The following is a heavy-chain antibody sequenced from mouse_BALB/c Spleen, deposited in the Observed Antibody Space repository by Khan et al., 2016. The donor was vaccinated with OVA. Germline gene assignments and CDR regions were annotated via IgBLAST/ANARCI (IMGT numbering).Heavy chain of an antibody. J-gene: IGHJ3*01. CDR1: GYSITSDYA. D-gene: IGHD2-3*01. CDR3: ARPYDGYYAWLTY. Sequence: EVKLLESGPGLVKPSQSLSLTCSVTGYSITSDYAWNWIRQFPGNKLEWMGYISYSGSTKYNPSLKSRISITRDTTKNQFFLQLNSVTIEDTATYYCARPYDGYYAWLTYWSQGTLVTVSA. CDR2: ISYSGST. V-gene: IGHV3-2*02.